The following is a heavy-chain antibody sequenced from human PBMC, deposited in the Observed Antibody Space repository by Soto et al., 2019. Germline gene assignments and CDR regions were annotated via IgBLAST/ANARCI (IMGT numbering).Heavy chain of an antibody. V-gene: IGHV4-39*01. D-gene: IGHD1-26*01. CDR3: ARHVFSGSPISLGY. CDR2: VSYSGRT. CDR1: GGSISSNNYY. Sequence: QLQLQESGPGLVKPSETLSLTCTVSGGSISSNNYYWGWIRQPPGKGLEWIASVSYSGRTYYNPSLKSRGPISVDTSNLQVSLKLSSVTAADTAVYFCARHVFSGSPISLGYWGQGTLVTVSS. J-gene: IGHJ4*02.